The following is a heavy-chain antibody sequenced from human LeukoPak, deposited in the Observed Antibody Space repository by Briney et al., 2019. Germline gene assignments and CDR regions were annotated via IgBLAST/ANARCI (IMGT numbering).Heavy chain of an antibody. CDR2: IRYDGSNK. D-gene: IGHD3-10*01. CDR1: GFTFSSYG. V-gene: IGHV3-30*02. Sequence: PGGSLRLSCAASGFTFSSYGMHWVRQAPGKGLEWVAFIRYDGSNKYYADSVKGRFTISRDNSKNTLYLQMNSLRAEDTAVYYCAKPAITMVRGVIPNDYWGQGTLVTVSS. J-gene: IGHJ4*02. CDR3: AKPAITMVRGVIPNDY.